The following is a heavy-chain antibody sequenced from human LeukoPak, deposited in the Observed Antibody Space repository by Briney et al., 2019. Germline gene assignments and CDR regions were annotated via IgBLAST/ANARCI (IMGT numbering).Heavy chain of an antibody. D-gene: IGHD3-16*01. J-gene: IGHJ4*02. CDR2: IYSGGST. V-gene: IGHV3-53*01. CDR1: GFTVSSNY. Sequence: GGSLRLSCAASGFTVSSNYMSWVRQAPGKGLEWVSVIYSGGSTYYADSVKGRFTISRDNSKNTLYLQMSSLRVDDTAVYYCAKMWRVGGVTTLDYWGQGTLVTVDS. CDR3: AKMWRVGGVTTLDY.